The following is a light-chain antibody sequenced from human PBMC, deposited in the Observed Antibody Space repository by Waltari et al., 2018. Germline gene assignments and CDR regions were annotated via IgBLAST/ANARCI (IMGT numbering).Light chain of an antibody. CDR1: ESVPANY. Sequence: EIVLTQSPGTLSLSPGERATLSCRATESVPANYLAWYQQKPGQAPRLLISGASSRATGIPDRFSGRGSGTDFTLTIARLEPEDFAVYYCQSRANWPPYSFGQGTRVDI. J-gene: IGKJ2*01. CDR3: QSRANWPPYS. CDR2: GAS. V-gene: IGKV3D-20*02.